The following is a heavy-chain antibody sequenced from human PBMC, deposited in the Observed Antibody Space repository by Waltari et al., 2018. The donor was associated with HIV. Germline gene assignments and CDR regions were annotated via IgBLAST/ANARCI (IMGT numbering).Heavy chain of an antibody. Sequence: QVQLVQSGAEVKKPGASVKVSCKASGYTFTGYYMHWVRQAPGQGLEWMGRINPNRGGTNYAQKFQGRVTMTRDTSISTAYMELSRLRSDDTAVYYCAAGGYYYDSSGPFDYWGQGTLVTVSS. CDR2: INPNRGGT. D-gene: IGHD3-22*01. V-gene: IGHV1-2*06. J-gene: IGHJ4*02. CDR3: AAGGYYYDSSGPFDY. CDR1: GYTFTGYY.